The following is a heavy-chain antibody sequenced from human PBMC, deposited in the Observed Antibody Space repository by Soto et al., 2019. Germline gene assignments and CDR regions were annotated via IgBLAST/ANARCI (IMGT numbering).Heavy chain of an antibody. CDR2: SSYNGGT. V-gene: IGHV4-39*07. D-gene: IGHD6-13*01. CDR1: TDSSSFTNSY. CDR3: ARGLSSSWYVTYYYYGMDV. J-gene: IGHJ6*01. Sequence: KPSETLSLTCTVSTDSSSFTNSYWGWIRQPPGKGLQWIGSSSYNGGTFYNPSLKGRVTISVDTSKNQFSLKLSSVTAADTAVYYCARGLSSSWYVTYYYYGMDVWGQGTTVTVSS.